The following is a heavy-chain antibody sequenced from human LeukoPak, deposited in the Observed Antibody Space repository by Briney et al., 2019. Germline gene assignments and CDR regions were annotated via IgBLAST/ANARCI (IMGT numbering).Heavy chain of an antibody. CDR1: GFTFSGYA. D-gene: IGHD4-11*01. V-gene: IGHV3-7*05. J-gene: IGHJ4*02. Sequence: GGSLRLSCAASGFTFSGYAMYWVRQAPGKGLEWVANIKQDGSESYFVGSVKGRFTISRDNAKNSLYLQMNSLRAEDTAVYYCAKDSYSKGDYWGQGTLVTVSS. CDR3: AKDSYSKGDY. CDR2: IKQDGSES.